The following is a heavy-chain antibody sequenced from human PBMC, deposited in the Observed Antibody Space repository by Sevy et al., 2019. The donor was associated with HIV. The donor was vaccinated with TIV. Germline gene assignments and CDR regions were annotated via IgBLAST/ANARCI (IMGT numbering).Heavy chain of an antibody. Sequence: GGSLRLSCEASGFTFSTSGMHWVRQAPGKGLEWVAVIWYDGSKNYYADFVKGRFTLSRDNSKKTLYMEMDSLRAEDTAVYYGARLPISGFWTGPTRYYGMDVWGQGTTVTVSS. D-gene: IGHD3-3*01. CDR2: IWYDGSKN. V-gene: IGHV3-33*03. J-gene: IGHJ6*02. CDR1: GFTFSTSG. CDR3: ARLPISGFWTGPTRYYGMDV.